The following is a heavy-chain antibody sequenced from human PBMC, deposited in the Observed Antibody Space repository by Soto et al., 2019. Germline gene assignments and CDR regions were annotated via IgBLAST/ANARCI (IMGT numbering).Heavy chain of an antibody. Sequence: SETLSLTCTVSGGSISSYYWSWIRQPAGKGLEWIGRIYTSGSTNYNPSLKSRVTMSVDTSKNQFSLKLSSVTAADTAVYYCARDRKGCSSTSCYRYYYYYGMDVWGKGTTVTVSS. CDR1: GGSISSYY. V-gene: IGHV4-4*07. CDR3: ARDRKGCSSTSCYRYYYYYGMDV. D-gene: IGHD2-2*02. CDR2: IYTSGST. J-gene: IGHJ6*04.